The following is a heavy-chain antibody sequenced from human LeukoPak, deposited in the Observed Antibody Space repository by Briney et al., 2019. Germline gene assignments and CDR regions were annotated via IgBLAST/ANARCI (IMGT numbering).Heavy chain of an antibody. Sequence: GGSLRLSCAASGFTFSSYWMHWVRQAPGKGLVWVSRINSDWSSTSYADSVKGRFTISRDNAKNTLYLEMNSLRAEDTAVYYCARDRATVTNPSPGAKINWGQGTLVTVSS. CDR3: ARDRATVTNPSPGAKIN. J-gene: IGHJ4*02. CDR2: INSDWSST. CDR1: GFTFSSYW. D-gene: IGHD4-17*01. V-gene: IGHV3-74*01.